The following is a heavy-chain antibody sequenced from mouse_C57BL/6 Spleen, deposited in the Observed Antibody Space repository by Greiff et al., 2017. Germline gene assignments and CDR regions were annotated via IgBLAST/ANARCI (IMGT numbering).Heavy chain of an antibody. D-gene: IGHD1-1*02. CDR1: EYEFPSHD. CDR2: INSDGGST. Sequence: EVQLQESGGGLVQPGESLKLSCESNEYEFPSHDMSWVRKTPEKRLELVAAINSDGGSTYYPDTMERRFIISRDNTKKTLYLQMSSLRSEDTALYYGARQGGGAAWFAYWGQGTLVTVSA. V-gene: IGHV5-2*01. J-gene: IGHJ3*01. CDR3: ARQGGGAAWFAY.